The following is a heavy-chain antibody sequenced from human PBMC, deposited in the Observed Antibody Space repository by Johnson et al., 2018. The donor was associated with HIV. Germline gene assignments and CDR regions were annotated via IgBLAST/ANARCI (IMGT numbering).Heavy chain of an antibody. Sequence: VQLVESGGGLVQPGRSLRLSCAASGFTFDDYAMHWVRQAPGKGLEWVSGIPGINDSGQYAYSVKGRFTISRDNSKNTLYLQMNSLRAEDTAVYYCARDPLTVTGSWDAFDIWGQGTMVTVSS. V-gene: IGHV3-9*01. CDR1: GFTFDDYA. CDR2: IPGINDSG. CDR3: ARDPLTVTGSWDAFDI. J-gene: IGHJ3*02. D-gene: IGHD3-9*01.